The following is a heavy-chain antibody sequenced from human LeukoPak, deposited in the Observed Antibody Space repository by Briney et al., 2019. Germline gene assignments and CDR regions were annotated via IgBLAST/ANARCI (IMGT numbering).Heavy chain of an antibody. V-gene: IGHV1-2*06. CDR1: GYTFTGYY. Sequence: ASVKVSCKASGYTFTGYYMHWVRQAPGQGLEWMGRINPNSGGTNYAQKFQGRVTMTRDTSISTAYMGLSRLRSDDTAVYYCARVQGWDDAFDIWGQGTMVTVSS. D-gene: IGHD6-19*01. J-gene: IGHJ3*02. CDR2: INPNSGGT. CDR3: ARVQGWDDAFDI.